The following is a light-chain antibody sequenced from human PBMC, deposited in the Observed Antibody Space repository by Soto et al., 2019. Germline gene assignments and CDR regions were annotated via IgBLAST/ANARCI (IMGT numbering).Light chain of an antibody. Sequence: QSVLTQLPSASGTPGQRVTISCSGSSSNIASNTVNWYQQLPGTAPKLLIYNNNQRPSGVLDRFSGSKSGTSASLAISGLQSEDEADYYCAAWDDSLNGPLFGGGTKLTVL. CDR1: SSNIASNT. J-gene: IGLJ2*01. CDR2: NNN. CDR3: AAWDDSLNGPL. V-gene: IGLV1-44*01.